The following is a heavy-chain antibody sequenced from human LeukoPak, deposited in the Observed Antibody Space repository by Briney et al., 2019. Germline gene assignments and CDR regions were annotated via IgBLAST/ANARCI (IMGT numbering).Heavy chain of an antibody. CDR2: IYYTGTT. D-gene: IGHD1-1*01. CDR3: ATLPRGTQPPDYFHH. Sequence: SETLSLTCTVSGGSMSSYYWSWIRQPPGKGMECIGSIYYTGTTNYNPSLKSRVTISVETSKNQFSLKLSSVTAADTAVYYCATLPRGTQPPDYFHHWGQGTLVTVSS. V-gene: IGHV4-59*08. J-gene: IGHJ1*01. CDR1: GGSMSSYY.